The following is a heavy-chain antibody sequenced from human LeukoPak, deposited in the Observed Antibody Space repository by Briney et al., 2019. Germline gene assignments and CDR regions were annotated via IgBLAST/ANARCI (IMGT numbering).Heavy chain of an antibody. CDR2: INHSGST. D-gene: IGHD2-21*01. CDR3: ASIANNGGFDY. J-gene: IGHJ4*02. V-gene: IGHV4-34*01. Sequence: PSETLSLTCAVYGGSFSGYYGSWIRQPPGKGLEWIGEINHSGSTNYNPSLKSRVTISVDTSKNQFSLKLSSVTAADTAVYYCASIANNGGFDYWGQGTLVTVSS. CDR1: GGSFSGYY.